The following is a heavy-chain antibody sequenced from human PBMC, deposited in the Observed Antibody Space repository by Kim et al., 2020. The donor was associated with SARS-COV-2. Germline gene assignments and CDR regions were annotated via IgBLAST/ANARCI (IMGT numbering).Heavy chain of an antibody. J-gene: IGHJ6*02. V-gene: IGHV1-69*13. Sequence: SVKVSCKASGGTFSSYAISWVRQAPGQGLEWMGGIIPIFGTANYAQKFQGRVTITADESTSTAYMELSSLRSEDTAVYYCARVRCSGGSCYYYYGMDVWGQGTTVTVSS. CDR1: GGTFSSYA. D-gene: IGHD2-15*01. CDR2: IIPIFGTA. CDR3: ARVRCSGGSCYYYYGMDV.